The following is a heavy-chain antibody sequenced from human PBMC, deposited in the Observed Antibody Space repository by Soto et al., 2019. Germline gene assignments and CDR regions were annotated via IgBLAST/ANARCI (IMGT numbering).Heavy chain of an antibody. D-gene: IGHD1-1*01. CDR3: ARAHVGSDRYILEPFDP. J-gene: IGHJ5*02. Sequence: PSQTLSLTCAISGASVSSNSAAWNWIRQSPSRGLEWLGRTYYRSKWYNDYAISVKSRITINPDTSKNQFSLQLNSVIPEDTAVYYCARAHVGSDRYILEPFDPWGQGTLVTVSS. CDR1: GASVSSNSAA. CDR2: TYYRSKWYN. V-gene: IGHV6-1*01.